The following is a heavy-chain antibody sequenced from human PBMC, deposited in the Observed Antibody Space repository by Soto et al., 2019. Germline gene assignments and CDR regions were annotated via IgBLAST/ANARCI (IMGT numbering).Heavy chain of an antibody. J-gene: IGHJ6*02. CDR3: GRGPSPRAPAGGTPYYYAMDV. CDR2: MNPINGAT. V-gene: IGHV1-8*02. CDR1: GYDFTTYD. Sequence: ASVKVSCKAPGYDFTTYDINWARQASGQGLEWMGWMNPINGATGSARRFQGRVSMTRNTATNTAYLELTGLRSDDTAVYYCGRGPSPRAPAGGTPYYYAMDVWGQGTTVTVSS. D-gene: IGHD6-13*01.